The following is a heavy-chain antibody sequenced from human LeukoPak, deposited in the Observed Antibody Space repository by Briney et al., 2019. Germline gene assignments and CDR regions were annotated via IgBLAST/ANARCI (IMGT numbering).Heavy chain of an antibody. CDR2: ILNAGST. CDR1: GASISSNTYY. Sequence: KTSETLSLTCTVSGASISSNTYYWAWIRQSPGKGLEWVGSILNAGSTFYNPSLTSRVTMSVDTSKNQFSLKLSSVTAADTAMYYCARNMTVILVAERTDAFDIWGQGTMVTVSS. V-gene: IGHV4-39*01. D-gene: IGHD3-22*01. J-gene: IGHJ3*02. CDR3: ARNMTVILVAERTDAFDI.